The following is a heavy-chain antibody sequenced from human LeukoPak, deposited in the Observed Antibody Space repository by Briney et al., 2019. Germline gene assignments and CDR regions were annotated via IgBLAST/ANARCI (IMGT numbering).Heavy chain of an antibody. CDR1: GGSISSSSYY. D-gene: IGHD5-18*01. CDR3: VRKKDTAMVIDY. CDR2: IYYSGST. Sequence: PSETLSLTCTVSGGSISSSSYYWGWIRQPPGKGLEWIGCIYYSGSTYYNPSLKSRVTISVDTSKNQFSLKLSSVTAADTAVYYCVRKKDTAMVIDYWGQGTLVTVSS. V-gene: IGHV4-39*01. J-gene: IGHJ4*02.